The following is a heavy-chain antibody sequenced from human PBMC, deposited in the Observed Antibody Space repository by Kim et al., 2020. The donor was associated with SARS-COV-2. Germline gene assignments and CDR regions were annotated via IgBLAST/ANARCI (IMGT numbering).Heavy chain of an antibody. CDR3: ATLDSSGYYKEYYFDY. CDR2: FYPEDGET. Sequence: ASVKVSCNVSGYTLTELSMHWVRQAPGKGLEWMGGFYPEDGETIYAQKFQGRVTMTEDTSTDTAYMDLSSLRSEDTAVYYCATLDSSGYYKEYYFDYWGQGNLVTVSS. J-gene: IGHJ4*02. D-gene: IGHD3-22*01. CDR1: GYTLTELS. V-gene: IGHV1-24*01.